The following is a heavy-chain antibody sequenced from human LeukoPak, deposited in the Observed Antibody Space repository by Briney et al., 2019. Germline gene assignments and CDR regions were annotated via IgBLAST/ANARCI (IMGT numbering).Heavy chain of an antibody. CDR3: ATLGMQLPTSNAY. J-gene: IGHJ4*02. CDR1: GFTLEGYG. D-gene: IGHD2-8*01. V-gene: IGHV3-20*04. Sequence: GGSLSLSCAASGFTLEGYGMSWVGHAAGKGVEGVAGINWNGGRRVYEDAGKGRLTISRDNAKKSVYLQMKSLRAGDTGVYYYATLGMQLPTSNAYWGEGTLVTVSS. CDR2: INWNGGRR.